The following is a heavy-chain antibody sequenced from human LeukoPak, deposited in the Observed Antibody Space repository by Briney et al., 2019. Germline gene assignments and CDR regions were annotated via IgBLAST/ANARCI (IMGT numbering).Heavy chain of an antibody. CDR1: GYSFTSYW. D-gene: IGHD3-22*01. V-gene: IGHV5-51*01. CDR3: ARHVFNYYDSSGYYYYYYYMDV. CDR2: IYPGDSDT. Sequence: GESLKISCKGSGYSFTSYWIGWVRQMPGKGLEWMGIIYPGDSDTRYSPSFQGQVTISADKSISTAYLQWSSLKASDTAMYYCARHVFNYYDSSGYYYYYYYMDVWGKGTTVTVSS. J-gene: IGHJ6*03.